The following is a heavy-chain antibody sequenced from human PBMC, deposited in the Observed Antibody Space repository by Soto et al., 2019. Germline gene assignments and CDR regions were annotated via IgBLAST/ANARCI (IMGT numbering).Heavy chain of an antibody. CDR3: ARDLRVTPPIYGFAY. CDR1: GCTFSSYA. J-gene: IGHJ4*02. D-gene: IGHD4-4*01. CDR2: IIPIFGTA. V-gene: IGHV1-69*13. Sequence: SVKVSCKASGCTFSSYASSWVRQAPGQGLEWMGGIIPIFGTANYAQKFQGRVTITADESTSTAYMELSSLRSEDTAVYYCARDLRVTPPIYGFAYWGQGTLVTVSS.